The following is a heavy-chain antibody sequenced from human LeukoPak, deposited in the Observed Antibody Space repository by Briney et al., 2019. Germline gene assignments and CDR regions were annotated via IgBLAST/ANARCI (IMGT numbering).Heavy chain of an antibody. CDR3: ARDAGSGYTLEY. D-gene: IGHD3-22*01. Sequence: SVKVSCKASGGTFSSYAISWVRQAPGQGLEWMGGIIPIFGTANYAQKFQGRVTITADESTSTAYMELSSLRSEDTAVYYCARDAGSGYTLEYWGQGTLVTVSS. V-gene: IGHV1-69*01. J-gene: IGHJ4*02. CDR1: GGTFSSYA. CDR2: IIPIFGTA.